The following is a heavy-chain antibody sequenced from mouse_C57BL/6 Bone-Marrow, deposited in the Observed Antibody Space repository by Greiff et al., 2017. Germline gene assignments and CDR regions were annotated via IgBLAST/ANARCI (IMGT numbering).Heavy chain of an antibody. CDR1: GFTFSSYG. V-gene: IGHV5-6*01. CDR3: ARRGRRGYFDV. J-gene: IGHJ1*03. CDR2: ISSGGNYT. Sequence: EVQGVESGGDLVKPGGSLKPSCAASGFTFSSYGMSWVRQTPDKRLEWVATISSGGNYTYYPDSVKGRFTISRDNAKNTLYLQMSSLKSEDTAMYYCARRGRRGYFDVWGTGTTVTVSS. D-gene: IGHD1-1*01.